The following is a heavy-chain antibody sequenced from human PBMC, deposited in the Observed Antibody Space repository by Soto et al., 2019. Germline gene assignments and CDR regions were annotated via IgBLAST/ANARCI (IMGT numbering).Heavy chain of an antibody. CDR1: GFTFSSYS. CDR3: AICKVPLIWLVEAFDI. V-gene: IGHV3-21*02. J-gene: IGHJ3*02. Sequence: EVQLVESGGGLLKPGGSLRLSCAASGFTFSSYSMNWVRQAPGKGLEWVSSISSSSNYIYYADSVKGRFTISRDNAKNPRHLLMNSASAVETSVYYCAICKVPLIWLVEAFDIWGQGTMVTFSA. CDR2: ISSSSNYI. D-gene: IGHD3-10*01.